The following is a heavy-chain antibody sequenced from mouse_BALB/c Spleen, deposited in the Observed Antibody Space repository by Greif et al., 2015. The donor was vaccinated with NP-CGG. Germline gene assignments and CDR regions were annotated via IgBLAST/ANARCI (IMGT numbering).Heavy chain of an antibody. CDR2: IWASGST. D-gene: IGHD2-4*01. CDR1: GFSLTSYG. J-gene: IGHJ2*01. V-gene: IGHV2-9*02. CDR3: ARERSMITYYFDY. Sequence: VQLQQSGPGLVAPSQSLSITCTVSGFSLTSYGVHWVRQPPGKGLEWLGVIWASGSTNYNSALMSRLSISKDNSKSQVFLKMSSLQTDDTAMYYCARERSMITYYFDYWGQGTTLTVSS.